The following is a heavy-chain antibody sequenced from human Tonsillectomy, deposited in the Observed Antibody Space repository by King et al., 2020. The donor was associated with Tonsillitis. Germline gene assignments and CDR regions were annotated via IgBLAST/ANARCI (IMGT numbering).Heavy chain of an antibody. CDR2: ISDDGSNK. D-gene: IGHD4-17*01. V-gene: IGHV3-30*04. Sequence: VQLVESGGGVVQPGRSLKLSCAASGFIFSNFAIHWLRQAPGKGLEWVAVISDDGSNKYYADSVKGRFTISRDNSKNTLYLRLNSLRAEDTAVYFCARVREGDYVPDSFDIWGQGTMVSVSS. J-gene: IGHJ3*02. CDR3: ARVREGDYVPDSFDI. CDR1: GFIFSNFA.